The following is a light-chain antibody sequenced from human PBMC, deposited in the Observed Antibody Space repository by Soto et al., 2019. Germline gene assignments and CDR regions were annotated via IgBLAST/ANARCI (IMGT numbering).Light chain of an antibody. CDR2: VTS. CDR3: QQTFSAPGT. CDR1: QNITKF. J-gene: IGKJ1*01. V-gene: IGKV1-39*01. Sequence: DIQMTQSPSSLSASVGDRVSVTCQTCQNITKFLNWYQEKPGKAPKVLIYVTSNLENGVPSRFSGSGSGTHFTLSISSLQPEDFATYYCQQTFSAPGTFGPGTRVEVK.